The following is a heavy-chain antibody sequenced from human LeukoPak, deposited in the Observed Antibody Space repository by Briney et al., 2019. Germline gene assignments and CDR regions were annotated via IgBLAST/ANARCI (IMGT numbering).Heavy chain of an antibody. CDR3: ARHKALHKGDAFDI. CDR1: GGXISGYY. CDR2: IHYSGTT. D-gene: IGHD4-11*01. V-gene: IGHV4-59*08. Sequence: SETLSLTCTVSGGXISGYYCIWIRQPPGKGLEWIAYIHYSGTTNFNPSLKSRVSISVDTSKNQFSLLLSSVTAADTAVYYCARHKALHKGDAFDIWGQGAMVTVSS. J-gene: IGHJ3*02.